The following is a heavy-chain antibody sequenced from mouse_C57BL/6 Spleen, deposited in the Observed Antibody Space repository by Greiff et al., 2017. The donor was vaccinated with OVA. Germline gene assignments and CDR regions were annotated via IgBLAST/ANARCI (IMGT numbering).Heavy chain of an antibody. CDR2: ISYDGSN. V-gene: IGHV3-6*01. Sequence: EVKVEESGPGLVKPSQSLSLTCSVTGYSITSGYYWNWIRQFPGNKLEWMGYISYDGSNNYNPSLKNRISITRDTSKNQFFLKLNSVTTEDTATYYCARELWGYFDYWGQGTTLTVSS. J-gene: IGHJ2*01. D-gene: IGHD1-1*02. CDR1: GYSITSGYY. CDR3: ARELWGYFDY.